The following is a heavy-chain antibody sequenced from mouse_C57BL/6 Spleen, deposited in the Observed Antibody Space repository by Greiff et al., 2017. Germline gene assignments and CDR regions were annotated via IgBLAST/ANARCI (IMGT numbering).Heavy chain of an antibody. D-gene: IGHD1-1*01. CDR1: GYTFTTYP. CDR3: DRGRNTYGSSPSAFDV. V-gene: IGHV1-47*01. J-gene: IGHJ1*03. CDR2: FHPYSDDT. Sequence: QVQLQQSGAELVKPGASVKMSCKASGYTFTTYPIEWMKQNHGKSLEWIGNFHPYSDDTKYNEKFKGKATLTVEKSSSTVYLELSRLTSDDSAVYYCDRGRNTYGSSPSAFDVWGTGTTVTVSS.